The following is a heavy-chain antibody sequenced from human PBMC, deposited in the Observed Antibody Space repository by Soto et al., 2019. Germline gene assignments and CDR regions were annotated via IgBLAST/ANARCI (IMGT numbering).Heavy chain of an antibody. J-gene: IGHJ5*02. CDR2: INPLNGNT. CDR3: ARQMVRGVDWFDP. D-gene: IGHD3-10*01. Sequence: QVQLVQSGAEVKKPGASVKVSCKASGYPFTDYAIHWVRQAPGQGPEWMGWINPLNGNTKYSQTFRGRVTISRDTSATTAYMELRGLRSEDTAVYYCARQMVRGVDWFDPWGQGTLVTVSS. CDR1: GYPFTDYA. V-gene: IGHV1-3*01.